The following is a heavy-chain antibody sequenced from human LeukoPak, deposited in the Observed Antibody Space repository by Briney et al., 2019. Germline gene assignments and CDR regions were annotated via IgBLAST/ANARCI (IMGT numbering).Heavy chain of an antibody. Sequence: PGGSLRLSCAASGFTFRNSGMHWVRQAPGKGLEYVSAISSDGGSTYHANSVKGRFTISRDNSRNTLYLQMGSLRAEDTAVYYCASSDSGWYAAYWGQGTMVIVSS. CDR1: GFTFRNSG. CDR2: ISSDGGST. CDR3: ASSDSGWYAAY. D-gene: IGHD6-19*01. V-gene: IGHV3-64*01. J-gene: IGHJ4*02.